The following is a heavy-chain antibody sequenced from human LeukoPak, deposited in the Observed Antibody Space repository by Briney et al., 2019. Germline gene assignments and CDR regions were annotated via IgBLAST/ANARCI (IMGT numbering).Heavy chain of an antibody. CDR3: ARVGTSYCSTRYGCYPVWYFDN. D-gene: IGHD2-2*01. V-gene: IGHV1-2*02. CDR2: INPNSGET. Sequence: ASVKVSCKASGYTFNANYIHWVRQAPGQGLEWMGWINPNSGETNYSQKFQGRVIVTRDTFISTAYMELSRLTSDDTAVYYCARVGTSYCSTRYGCYPVWYFDNWGQGTLVTVSA. CDR1: GYTFNANY. J-gene: IGHJ4*02.